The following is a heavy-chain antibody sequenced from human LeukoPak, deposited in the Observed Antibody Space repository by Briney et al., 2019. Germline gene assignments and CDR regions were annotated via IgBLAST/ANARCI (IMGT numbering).Heavy chain of an antibody. V-gene: IGHV3-7*01. D-gene: IGHD1-26*01. J-gene: IGHJ4*02. CDR3: ARDVGGSLDY. CDR1: GFSFSTYW. CDR2: IKGDESAR. Sequence: GGSLRLSCAATGFSFSTYWMAWVRQAAGKGLEWVANIKGDESARHQADSVKGRFTISRDNAQRSVYLQMSRLRGEDTGVYYCARDVGGSLDYWGQGTLVTVSS.